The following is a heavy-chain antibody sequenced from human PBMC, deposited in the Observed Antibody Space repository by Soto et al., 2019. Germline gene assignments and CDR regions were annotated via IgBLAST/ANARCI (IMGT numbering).Heavy chain of an antibody. J-gene: IGHJ5*02. D-gene: IGHD6-19*01. CDR3: ARNALAGLCDP. CDR2: ISAYNGNT. V-gene: IGHV1-18*01. Sequence: ASVKVYCKAAGYTFTNYGINWVRQAPGQGLEWMGWISAYNGNTYYEQNFQGRVTMTSDTSTSTVYMEQRSLRSDDTAVYYCARNALAGLCDPWGQGTLVTVAS. CDR1: GYTFTNYG.